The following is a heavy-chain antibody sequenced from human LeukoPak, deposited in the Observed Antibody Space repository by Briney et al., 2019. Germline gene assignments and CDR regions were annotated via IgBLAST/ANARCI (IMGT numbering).Heavy chain of an antibody. V-gene: IGHV1-18*01. CDR1: GYTFTSYG. Sequence: ASVKVSCKASGYTFTSYGIGWVRQPPGQGLEWMGWISAYNGNTNYAQKLQGRVTMTTDTSTSTAYMELRSLRSDDTAVYYCAREVYYYDSSGYYYPDYWGQGTLVTVSS. CDR2: ISAYNGNT. D-gene: IGHD3-22*01. J-gene: IGHJ4*02. CDR3: AREVYYYDSSGYYYPDY.